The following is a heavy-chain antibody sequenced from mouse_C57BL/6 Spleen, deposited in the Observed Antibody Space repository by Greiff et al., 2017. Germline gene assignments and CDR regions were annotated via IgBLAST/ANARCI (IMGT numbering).Heavy chain of an antibody. V-gene: IGHV1-15*01. CDR3: FYYGSTAY. J-gene: IGHJ3*01. Sequence: QVQLQQSGAELVRPGASVTLSCKASGYTFTDYEMHWVKQTPVHGLEWIGAIDPETGGTAYNQKFKGKAILTADKSSSTAYMELRSLTSEDSAVYYCFYYGSTAYWGQGTLVTVSA. CDR1: GYTFTDYE. D-gene: IGHD1-1*01. CDR2: IDPETGGT.